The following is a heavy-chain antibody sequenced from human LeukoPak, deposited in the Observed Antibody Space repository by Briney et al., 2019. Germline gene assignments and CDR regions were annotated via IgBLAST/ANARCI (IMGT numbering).Heavy chain of an antibody. CDR3: ARSSGGSSTYYFDY. J-gene: IGHJ4*02. CDR2: IYTSGST. D-gene: IGHD2-2*01. CDR1: GGSISSGSYY. V-gene: IGHV4-61*02. Sequence: SQTLSLTCTVSGGSISSGSYYWSWIRQPAGKGLEWIGRIYTSGSTNYNPSLKSRVTISVDTSKNQFSLKLSSVTAADTAVYYCARSSGGSSTYYFDYWGQGTLVTVSS.